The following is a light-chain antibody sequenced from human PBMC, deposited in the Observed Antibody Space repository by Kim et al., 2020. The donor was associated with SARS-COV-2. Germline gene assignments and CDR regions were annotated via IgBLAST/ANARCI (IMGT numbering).Light chain of an antibody. CDR1: SSNIGSNP. CDR2: TNN. CDR3: AAWDDSLNGVI. Sequence: ELTQPPSASGTPGQRVTISCSGSSSNIGSNPVNWYQQFPGTAPKLLIYTNNQWPSGVPDRFSGSKSGTSASLAISGLQSEDEADYYCAAWDDSLNGVIFGGGTELTVL. V-gene: IGLV1-44*01. J-gene: IGLJ2*01.